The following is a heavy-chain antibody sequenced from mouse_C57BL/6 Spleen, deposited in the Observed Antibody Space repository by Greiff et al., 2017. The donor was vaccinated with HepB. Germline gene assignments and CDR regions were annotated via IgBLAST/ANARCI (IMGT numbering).Heavy chain of an antibody. V-gene: IGHV1-82*01. J-gene: IGHJ2*01. CDR2: IYPGDGDT. CDR3: ARSVNYPYFDY. D-gene: IGHD2-1*01. CDR1: GYAFSSSW. Sequence: VKLQESGPELVKPGASVKISCKASGYAFSSSWMNWVKQRPGKGLEWIGRIYPGDGDTNYNGKFKGKATLTADKSSSTAYMQLSSLTSEDSAVYFCARSVNYPYFDYWGQGTTLTVSS.